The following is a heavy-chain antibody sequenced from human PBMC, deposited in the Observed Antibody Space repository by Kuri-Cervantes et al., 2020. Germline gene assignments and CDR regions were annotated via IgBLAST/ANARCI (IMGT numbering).Heavy chain of an antibody. CDR1: GFTFSSYS. CDR2: ISRSSSYI. Sequence: GESLKISCAASGFTFSSYSMNWVRQAPGKGLEWVSSISRSSSYIYYADSVKGRFTISRDNAKNSLYLQMNSLRAEDTAVYYCASSSYDVAAAGLGALDIWGQGTMVTVSS. J-gene: IGHJ3*02. D-gene: IGHD6-13*01. CDR3: ASSSYDVAAAGLGALDI. V-gene: IGHV3-21*01.